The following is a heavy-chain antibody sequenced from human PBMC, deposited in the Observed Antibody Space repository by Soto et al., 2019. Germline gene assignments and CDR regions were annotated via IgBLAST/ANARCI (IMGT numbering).Heavy chain of an antibody. CDR3: ARDTRASPDTFDI. CDR2: IIPILGIA. V-gene: IGHV1-69*04. CDR1: GGTFSSYT. J-gene: IGHJ3*02. Sequence: SVKVSCKASGGTFSSYTISWVRQAPGQGLEWMGRIIPILGIANYAQKFQGRVTITADKSTSTAYMELSSLRSEDTAVYYCARDTRASPDTFDIWGQGTMVTVSS. D-gene: IGHD1-26*01.